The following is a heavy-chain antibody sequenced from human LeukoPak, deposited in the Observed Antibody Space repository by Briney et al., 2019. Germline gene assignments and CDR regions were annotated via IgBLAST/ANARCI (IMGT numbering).Heavy chain of an antibody. J-gene: IGHJ4*02. CDR1: GYTLTELS. Sequence: ASVKVSCKVSGYTLTELSMHWVRQAPGKGLEWMGGFDPEDGETIYAQKFQGRVTMTEDTSTDTAYMELSSLRSEDTAVYYCATSHHDVDPYYFDYWGQGTLVTVSS. D-gene: IGHD5-12*01. CDR2: FDPEDGET. V-gene: IGHV1-24*01. CDR3: ATSHHDVDPYYFDY.